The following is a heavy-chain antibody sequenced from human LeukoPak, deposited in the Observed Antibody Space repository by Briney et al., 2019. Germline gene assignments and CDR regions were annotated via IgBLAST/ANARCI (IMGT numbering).Heavy chain of an antibody. Sequence: GSSVKVSCKASAYTFPSYGISWLRQAPGQGLEWMGWISAYNGNTNYAQKLQGRVTMTTDTSTSTAYMELRSLRSDDTAVYYCARDHTYYYDSSGSEGAFDIWGQGTMVTVSS. CDR2: ISAYNGNT. CDR1: AYTFPSYG. J-gene: IGHJ3*02. D-gene: IGHD3-22*01. V-gene: IGHV1-18*01. CDR3: ARDHTYYYDSSGSEGAFDI.